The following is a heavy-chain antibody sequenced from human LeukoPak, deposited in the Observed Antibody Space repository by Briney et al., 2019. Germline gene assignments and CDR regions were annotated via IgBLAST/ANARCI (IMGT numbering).Heavy chain of an antibody. CDR1: GYTFTGYY. V-gene: IGHV1-2*02. D-gene: IGHD6-13*01. Sequence: GASVKVSCKASGYTFTGYYMHWVRQAPGQGLEWMGWINPNSGGTNYAQKFQGRVTMTRDTSISTAYMELSRLRSDDTAVYYCARASLIAAAGYGWFDPWGQGTLVTVSS. CDR3: ARASLIAAAGYGWFDP. J-gene: IGHJ5*02. CDR2: INPNSGGT.